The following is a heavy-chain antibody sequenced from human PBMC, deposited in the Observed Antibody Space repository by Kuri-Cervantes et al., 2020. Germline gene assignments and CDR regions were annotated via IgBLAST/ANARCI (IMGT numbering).Heavy chain of an antibody. V-gene: IGHV1-69*05. CDR1: GYTFTSYA. J-gene: IGHJ3*02. Sequence: SVKVSCKASGYTFTSYAISWVRQAPGQGLEWMGGIIPIFGTANYAQKFQGRVTITTDESTSTAHMELSSLRSEDTAVYYCARSSGYGTSGAFDIWGQGTMVTVSS. CDR3: ARSSGYGTSGAFDI. D-gene: IGHD5-18*01. CDR2: IIPIFGTA.